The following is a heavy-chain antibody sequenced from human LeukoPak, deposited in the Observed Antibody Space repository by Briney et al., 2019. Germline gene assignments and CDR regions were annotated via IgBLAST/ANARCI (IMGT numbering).Heavy chain of an antibody. CDR2: ISSSSYV. J-gene: IGHJ4*02. V-gene: IGHV3-21*01. CDR1: GFTLSSYW. D-gene: IGHD4-11*01. Sequence: PGGSLRLSCAASGFTLSSYWMHWVRQAPGKGLEWVSSISSSSYVYYADSVKGRFTISRDNAKNSLYLQMNSLRAEDTAVYYCARDAYRDRYFDYWGQGTLVTVSS. CDR3: ARDAYRDRYFDY.